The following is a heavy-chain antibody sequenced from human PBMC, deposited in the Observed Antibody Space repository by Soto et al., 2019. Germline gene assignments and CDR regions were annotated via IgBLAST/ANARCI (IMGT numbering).Heavy chain of an antibody. CDR1: GGSFSGYY. V-gene: IGHV4-34*01. J-gene: IGHJ6*02. CDR3: AXGLRSWYGEGWYYGMDV. CDR2: INHSGST. Sequence: SETLSLTCAVYGGSFSGYYWSWIRQPPGKGLEWIGEINHSGSTNYNPSLKSRVTISVDTSKNQFSLKLSPVTAADTAVYYCAXGLRSWYGEGWYYGMDVWGQGITVTVSS. D-gene: IGHD6-13*01.